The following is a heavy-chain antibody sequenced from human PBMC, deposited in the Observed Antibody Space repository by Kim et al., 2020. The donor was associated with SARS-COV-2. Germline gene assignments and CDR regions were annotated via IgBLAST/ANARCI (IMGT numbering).Heavy chain of an antibody. Sequence: TYYADSVKGRFTISRDNSKNTLFLQMNSLRAEDTALYYCAKRESAGGPHDYWGQGTLVTVSS. CDR3: AKRESAGGPHDY. J-gene: IGHJ4*02. D-gene: IGHD6-13*01. V-gene: IGHV3-23*01. CDR2: T.